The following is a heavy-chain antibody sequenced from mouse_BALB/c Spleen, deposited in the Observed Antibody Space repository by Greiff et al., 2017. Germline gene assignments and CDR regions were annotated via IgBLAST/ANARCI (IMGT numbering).Heavy chain of an antibody. CDR2: IDPANGNT. V-gene: IGHV14-3*02. Sequence: EVKLQESGAELVKPGASVKLSCTASGFNIKDTYMHWVKQRPEQGLEWIGRIDPANGNTKYDPKFQGKATITADTSSNTAYLQLSSLTSEDTAVYYCARGVRGYFDYWGQGTTLTVSS. CDR1: GFNIKDTY. CDR3: ARGVRGYFDY. D-gene: IGHD2-14*01. J-gene: IGHJ2*01.